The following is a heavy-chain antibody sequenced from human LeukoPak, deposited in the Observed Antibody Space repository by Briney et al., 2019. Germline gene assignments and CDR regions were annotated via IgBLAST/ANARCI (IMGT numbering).Heavy chain of an antibody. V-gene: IGHV3-30*03. D-gene: IGHD1-14*01. Sequence: GGSLRLSCVASGFTFSSYGMHWVRQAPGKGLEWVAVILYDGNNKYYADSVKGRFTISRDNSKNTLYLQMNSLRAEDTAVYYCARGPAGNLDYWGQGTLVTVSS. CDR2: ILYDGNNK. CDR3: ARGPAGNLDY. J-gene: IGHJ4*02. CDR1: GFTFSSYG.